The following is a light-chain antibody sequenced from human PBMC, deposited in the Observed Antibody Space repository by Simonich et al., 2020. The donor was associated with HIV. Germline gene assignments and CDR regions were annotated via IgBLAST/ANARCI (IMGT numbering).Light chain of an antibody. V-gene: IGKV3-15*01. CDR1: QSVSSN. Sequence: IVMTQSPASLSVSPGERATLSCRASQSVSSNLAWYQQKAGQAPRLLIYGASTRATGIPARFSGSGSGTEFTLTISSLQAEDVAVYYCQQYYNTPRTFGQGTKVEIK. CDR2: GAS. CDR3: QQYYNTPRT. J-gene: IGKJ1*01.